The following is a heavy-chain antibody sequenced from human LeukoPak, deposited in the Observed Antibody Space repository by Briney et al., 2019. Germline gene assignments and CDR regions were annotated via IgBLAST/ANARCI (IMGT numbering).Heavy chain of an antibody. D-gene: IGHD4-17*01. CDR2: IIPIFGTA. CDR3: ARALYGDYDFDY. J-gene: IGHJ4*02. Sequence: VASVKLSCKASGVTFSSYAISWVRQAPGHGLEWLGRIIPIFGTANYAQKFQCRVTITTDESTSTAYMELSSLRSEDTAVYYCARALYGDYDFDYWGQGTLVTVSS. V-gene: IGHV1-69*05. CDR1: GVTFSSYA.